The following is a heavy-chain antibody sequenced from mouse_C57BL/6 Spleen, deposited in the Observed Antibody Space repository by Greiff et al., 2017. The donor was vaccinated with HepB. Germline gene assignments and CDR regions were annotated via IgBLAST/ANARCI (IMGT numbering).Heavy chain of an antibody. CDR3: ARGPLSTTVVAEDIDY. V-gene: IGHV1-82*01. D-gene: IGHD1-1*01. CDR2: IYPGDGDT. Sequence: VQLQQSGPELVKPGASVKISCKASGYAFSSSWMNWVKQRPGKGLEWIGRIYPGDGDTNYNGKLKGKATLTADKSSSTAYMQRSSLTYEDSAVYYCARGPLSTTVVAEDIDYWGQGTTLTVSS. CDR1: GYAFSSSW. J-gene: IGHJ2*01.